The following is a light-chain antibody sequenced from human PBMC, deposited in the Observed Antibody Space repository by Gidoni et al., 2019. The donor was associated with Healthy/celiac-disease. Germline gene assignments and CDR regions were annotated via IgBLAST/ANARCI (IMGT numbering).Light chain of an antibody. J-gene: IGKJ4*01. Sequence: DLHVTQYPSSLSASVGARVTITFRASQGISNYLAWSQQKPGKVPKLLIYASSTLQSGVPSRFRCSGSGTDFTLNISSLQPEDVATYYCQKYKSAPRTFGGGTKVEIK. CDR1: QGISNY. V-gene: IGKV1-27*01. CDR2: ASS. CDR3: QKYKSAPRT.